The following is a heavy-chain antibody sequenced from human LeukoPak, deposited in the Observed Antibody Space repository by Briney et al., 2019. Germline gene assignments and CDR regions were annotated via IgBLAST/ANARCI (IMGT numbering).Heavy chain of an antibody. D-gene: IGHD2-2*01. J-gene: IGHJ3*02. Sequence: ASVKVSCKASGYTFTSYDINWVRQATGQGLEWMGWINPNSGGTNYAQKFQGRVTMTRDTSISTAYMELSRLRSDDTAVYYCASSGTDCSSTSCYADAFDIWGQGTMVTVAS. CDR1: GYTFTSYD. CDR3: ASSGTDCSSTSCYADAFDI. V-gene: IGHV1-2*02. CDR2: INPNSGGT.